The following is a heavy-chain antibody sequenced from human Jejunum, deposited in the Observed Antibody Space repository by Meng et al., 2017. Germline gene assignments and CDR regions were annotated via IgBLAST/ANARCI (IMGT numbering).Heavy chain of an antibody. CDR2: INSDGSVI. V-gene: IGHV3-74*01. CDR1: GFTFSQYW. J-gene: IGHJ4*02. CDR3: AKERGPRRPFDY. D-gene: IGHD1-14*01. Sequence: GESLKISCAASGFTFSQYWMHWVRQAPATGLVWVSRINSDGSVINYADSVKGRFTISRDNSMNTLYLQMNSLRVEDTAIYYCAKERGPRRPFDYWGQGTLVTVSS.